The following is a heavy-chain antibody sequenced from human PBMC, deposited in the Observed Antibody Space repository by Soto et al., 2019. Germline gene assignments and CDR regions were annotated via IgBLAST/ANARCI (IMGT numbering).Heavy chain of an antibody. CDR1: GFTFSSYG. CDR2: IWYDGSNK. J-gene: IGHJ4*02. V-gene: IGHV3-33*01. D-gene: IGHD6-19*01. CDR3: ARSWGSGWTLKADY. Sequence: QVQLVESGGGVVQPGRSLRLSCAASGFTFSSYGMHWVRQAPGKGLEWVAVIWYDGSNKYYADSVKGRFTISRDNSKNTLYLQMNSLRAEDTAVYYCARSWGSGWTLKADYWGQGTLVTVSS.